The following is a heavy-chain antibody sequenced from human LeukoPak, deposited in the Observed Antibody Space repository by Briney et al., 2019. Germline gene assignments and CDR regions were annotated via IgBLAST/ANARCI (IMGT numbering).Heavy chain of an antibody. V-gene: IGHV3-7*01. D-gene: IGHD6-19*01. Sequence: GGSLGLSCAFSGFSFTQIGMGWVRQAPGKGLEWVANIKQDGSQKHYVDSVKGRFTISRDNAKNSLYLQMNSLRAEDTAVYFCARVPYTSGWDAMNYWGQGTLVTVSS. J-gene: IGHJ4*02. CDR1: GFSFTQIG. CDR3: ARVPYTSGWDAMNY. CDR2: IKQDGSQK.